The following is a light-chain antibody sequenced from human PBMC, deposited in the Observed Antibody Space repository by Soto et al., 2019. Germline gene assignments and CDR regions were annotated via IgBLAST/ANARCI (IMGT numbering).Light chain of an antibody. CDR2: EVS. V-gene: IGLV2-8*01. J-gene: IGLJ1*01. CDR3: AAWDDSLSGYV. Sequence: QSVLTQPPSASGSPGQSVTISCTGTSSDIGGYDYVSWYQQHPGKAPKLIIYEVSKRPSGVPGRFSGSKSGNTASLTVSGLQAEDEADYYCAAWDDSLSGYVFGTGTKVTVL. CDR1: SSDIGGYDY.